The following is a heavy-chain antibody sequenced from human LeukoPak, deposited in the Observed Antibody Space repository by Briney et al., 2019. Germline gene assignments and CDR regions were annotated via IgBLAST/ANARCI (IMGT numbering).Heavy chain of an antibody. CDR3: ARGRVTMVRGVFPFDY. CDR2: INHSGST. J-gene: IGHJ4*02. CDR1: GGSFSGYY. Sequence: PSETLSLTCAVYGGSFSGYYWSWIRQPPGKGLEWIGEINHSGSTNYNPSLKSRVTVSVDTSKNQFSLELSSVTAADTAVYYCARGRVTMVRGVFPFDYWGQGTLVTVSS. D-gene: IGHD3-10*01. V-gene: IGHV4-34*01.